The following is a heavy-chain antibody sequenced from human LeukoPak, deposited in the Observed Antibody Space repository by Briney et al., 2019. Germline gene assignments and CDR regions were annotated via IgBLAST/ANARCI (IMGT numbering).Heavy chain of an antibody. J-gene: IGHJ4*02. D-gene: IGHD6-13*01. Sequence: GGSLRLSCAASGFTFSSFWMHWVRQVPGKGLVWVSRISGDGTNTSYADSVKGRFTISRDNAKNTVYLEMNSLRAEDTAVYYCQAEYSRSSFDYWGQGTLVTVSS. CDR1: GFTFSSFW. CDR3: QAEYSRSSFDY. CDR2: ISGDGTNT. V-gene: IGHV3-74*01.